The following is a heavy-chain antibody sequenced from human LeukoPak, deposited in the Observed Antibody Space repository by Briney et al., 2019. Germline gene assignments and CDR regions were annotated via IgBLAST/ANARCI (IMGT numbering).Heavy chain of an antibody. CDR2: IYYRGST. V-gene: IGHV4-39*07. CDR1: GGSISSSSYY. Sequence: SETLSLTCTVSGGSISSSSYYWGWIRQPPGKGLEWIGSIYYRGSTYYNPSLKSRVTISVDTSKNQFSLKLSSVTAADTAVYYCARGYCTNAVCSLGPTQAWGQGTLATVSS. J-gene: IGHJ4*02. D-gene: IGHD2-8*01. CDR3: ARGYCTNAVCSLGPTQA.